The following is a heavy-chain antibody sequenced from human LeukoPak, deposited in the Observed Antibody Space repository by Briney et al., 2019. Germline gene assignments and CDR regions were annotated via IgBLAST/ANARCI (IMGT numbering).Heavy chain of an antibody. D-gene: IGHD4-17*01. Sequence: PGGSLKLSCAASGFTFSGSAMHWVRQASGKGLEWVGRIRSKANSCATAYAASVKGRFTISRDDSKNTAYLQMNSLQTEDTAVYYCTSSYGDANWFDPWGQGTLVTVSS. J-gene: IGHJ5*02. CDR1: GFTFSGSA. CDR2: IRSKANSCAT. CDR3: TSSYGDANWFDP. V-gene: IGHV3-73*01.